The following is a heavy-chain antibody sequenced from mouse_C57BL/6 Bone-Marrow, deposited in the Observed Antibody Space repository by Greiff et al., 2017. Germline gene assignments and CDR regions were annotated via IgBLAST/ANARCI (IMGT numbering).Heavy chain of an antibody. CDR1: GYTFTSYW. CDR3: ARDWGDGSSWGDWYFDV. J-gene: IGHJ1*03. CDR2: IDPSDSYT. V-gene: IGHV1-69*01. D-gene: IGHD1-1*01. Sequence: VQLVESGAELVMPGASVKLSCKASGYTFTSYWMHWVKQRPGQGLEWIGEIDPSDSYTNYNQKFKGKSTLTVDKSSSTAYMQLSSLTSEDSAVYYCARDWGDGSSWGDWYFDVWGTGTTVTVSS.